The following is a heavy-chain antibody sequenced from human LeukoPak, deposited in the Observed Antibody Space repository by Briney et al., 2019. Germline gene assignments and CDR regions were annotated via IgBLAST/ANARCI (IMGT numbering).Heavy chain of an antibody. CDR2: INTDGSAT. V-gene: IGHV3-74*01. J-gene: IGHJ4*02. D-gene: IGHD6-13*01. CDR3: ARGTAVTAGIDY. CDR1: GFNCISYW. Sequence: GGSLRLSCAVSGFNCISYWMHWVRQAPGKGLVWVSLINTDGSATTYGDSAKGRFTVSRDNDKNTLFLEMNSLRVEDTAVYYCARGTAVTAGIDYWGQGNLVTVSS.